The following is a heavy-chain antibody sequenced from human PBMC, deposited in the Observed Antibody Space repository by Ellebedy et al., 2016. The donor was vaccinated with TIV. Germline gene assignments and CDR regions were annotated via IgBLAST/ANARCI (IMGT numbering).Heavy chain of an antibody. CDR1: GYTFTRYG. Sequence: SVKVSXKVSGYTFTRYGMSWVRQAPGQGLEWMGGIIPIFGTANYAQKFQGRVTITADESTSTAYMELSSLRSEDTAVYYCARAGATTRPSYYYGMDVWGQGTTVTVSS. V-gene: IGHV1-69*13. CDR2: IIPIFGTA. D-gene: IGHD1-26*01. CDR3: ARAGATTRPSYYYGMDV. J-gene: IGHJ6*02.